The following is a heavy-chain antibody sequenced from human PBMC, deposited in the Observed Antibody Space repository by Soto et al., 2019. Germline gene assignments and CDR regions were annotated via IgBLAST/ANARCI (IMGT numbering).Heavy chain of an antibody. CDR3: AREYSSSQTLYYYGMDV. J-gene: IGHJ6*02. V-gene: IGHV3-21*01. CDR2: ISSSSSYI. D-gene: IGHD6-13*01. CDR1: GFTFSSYS. Sequence: PGGSLRLSCAASGFTFSSYSMNWVRQAPGKGLEWVSSISSSSSYIYYADSVKGRFTISRDNAKNSLYLQMNSLRAEDTAVYYCAREYSSSQTLYYYGMDVWGQGTTVTVSS.